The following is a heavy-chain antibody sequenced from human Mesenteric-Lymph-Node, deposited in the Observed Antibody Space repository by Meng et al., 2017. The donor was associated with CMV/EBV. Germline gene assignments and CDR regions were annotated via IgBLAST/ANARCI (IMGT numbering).Heavy chain of an antibody. J-gene: IGHJ4*02. CDR1: GYTFTGYY. D-gene: IGHD3-3*01. Sequence: ASVKVSCKASGYTFTGYYLHWVRQAPGQGLEWMGWINPNSGDTTYAQNFQGRVTMIRDTYISAAYMELSSLRPDDTAVYYCAREVRLSYYDFWSYYFDYWGQGTLVTVSS. CDR3: AREVRLSYYDFWSYYFDY. CDR2: INPNSGDT. V-gene: IGHV1-2*02.